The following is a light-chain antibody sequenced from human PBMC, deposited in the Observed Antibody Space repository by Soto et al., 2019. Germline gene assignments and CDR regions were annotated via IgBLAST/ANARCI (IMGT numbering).Light chain of an antibody. J-gene: IGKJ1*01. CDR3: QQYNNWPWT. Sequence: IVMTQSPGTLSVSPGERATLSCRASQNIGNKVGWYQQKPGQAPRLLIHGTFTRATGIPARFSGSGSGTEFTLTISTLQSEDFAVYYCQQYNNWPWTFGQGTKVDIK. CDR2: GTF. V-gene: IGKV3-15*01. CDR1: QNIGNK.